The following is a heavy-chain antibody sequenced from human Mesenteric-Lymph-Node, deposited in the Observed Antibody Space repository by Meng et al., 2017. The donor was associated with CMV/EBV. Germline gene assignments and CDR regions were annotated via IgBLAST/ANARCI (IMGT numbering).Heavy chain of an antibody. V-gene: IGHV3-74*01. Sequence: GESLKISCAASGFTFSNYWMHWVRQGPGKGLVWVAYISNDGSTTSYGDSVRGRFTVSRDNSKNTLYLQMNSLRAEDTAVYYCAKVGRGTFDPWGQGTLVTVSS. J-gene: IGHJ5*02. CDR1: GFTFSNYW. CDR2: ISNDGSTT. CDR3: AKVGRGTFDP.